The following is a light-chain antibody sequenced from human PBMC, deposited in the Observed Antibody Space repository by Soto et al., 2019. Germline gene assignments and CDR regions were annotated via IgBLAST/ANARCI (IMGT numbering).Light chain of an antibody. CDR1: SDDISSYNR. J-gene: IGLJ1*01. Sequence: QFVLTQPASVSGSPGQSITISCTGTSDDISSYNRVSWYQQHPGKAPKLIIYEVTDRPSGVSNRFSGSKSGNTASLTISGLQAEDEAEYYCSSYTNINTRACVFGTGTKLTVL. CDR3: SSYTNINTRACV. CDR2: EVT. V-gene: IGLV2-14*01.